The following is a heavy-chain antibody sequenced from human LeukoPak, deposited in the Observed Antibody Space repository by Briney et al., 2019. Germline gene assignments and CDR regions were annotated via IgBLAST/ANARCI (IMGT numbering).Heavy chain of an antibody. CDR2: INWNSDDT. V-gene: IGHV3-9*01. CDR1: GFSFEDRG. J-gene: IGHJ4*02. D-gene: IGHD1-20*01. Sequence: SLRLSCAASGFSFEDRGMHWVRQTSGKGLGWVSGINWNSDDTGYADSVKGRFTISRDNAKNSLYLQMDSLRPEDTALYHCVKDITAGPTFFNFWGQGTLVTVSS. CDR3: VKDITAGPTFFNF.